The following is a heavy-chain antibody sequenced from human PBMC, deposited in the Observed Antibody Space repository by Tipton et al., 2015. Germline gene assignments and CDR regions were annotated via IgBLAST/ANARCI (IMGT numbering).Heavy chain of an antibody. CDR3: ARLTIFGVVMVY. J-gene: IGHJ1*01. Sequence: TLSLTCFVSGGSVISSRHYWGWIRQPPGKGLEWIGSVYFSGSTYYNPSLKSRVTISVDTSKNQFSLKLSSVTAADTAIYYCARLTIFGVVMVYWGQGTLVTVSS. CDR1: GGSVISSRHY. V-gene: IGHV4-39*01. D-gene: IGHD3-3*01. CDR2: VYFSGST.